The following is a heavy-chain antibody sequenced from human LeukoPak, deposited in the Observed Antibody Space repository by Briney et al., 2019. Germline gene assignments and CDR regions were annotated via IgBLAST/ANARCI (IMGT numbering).Heavy chain of an antibody. CDR2: IYYSGST. CDR3: ARQGMSLFDY. CDR1: GGSISSYY. V-gene: IGHV4-59*08. Sequence: SETLSLTCTVSGGSISSYYWSWIRQPPGKGLEWIGYIYYSGSTNYTPSLKSRVTISVDTSKNQFSLKLSSVTAADTAVYYCARQGMSLFDYWGQGTLVTVSS. J-gene: IGHJ4*02.